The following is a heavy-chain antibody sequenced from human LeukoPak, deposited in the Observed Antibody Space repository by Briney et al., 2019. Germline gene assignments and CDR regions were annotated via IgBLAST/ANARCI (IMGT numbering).Heavy chain of an antibody. CDR3: ARDRMSRAPTYFHH. V-gene: IGHV3-43*02. D-gene: IGHD2-2*01. Sequence: GGPLRLSCAASGFTFDEFAMHWVRHAPGKGLEGVSFVSGDGGRTDYADSVKGRFTISRDNSKNSLYLQMNSLTAEDTAFYFCARDRMSRAPTYFHHWGQGTLVTVSA. CDR1: GFTFDEFA. CDR2: VSGDGGRT. J-gene: IGHJ1*01.